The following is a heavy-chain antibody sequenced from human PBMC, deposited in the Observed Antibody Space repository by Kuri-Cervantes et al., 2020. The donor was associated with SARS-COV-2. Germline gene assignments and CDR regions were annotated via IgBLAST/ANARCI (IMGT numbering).Heavy chain of an antibody. CDR1: GFTFSSYG. V-gene: IGHV3-30*02. J-gene: IGHJ2*01. CDR3: ARDRRIQLWLYGSWYFDL. D-gene: IGHD5-18*01. CDR2: IRYDGSNK. Sequence: GSLRLSCAASGFTFSSYGMHWVRQAPGKGLEWVAFIRYDGSNKYYADSVKGRFTISRDNSKNTLYLQMNSLRAEDTAVYYCARDRRIQLWLYGSWYFDLWGRGTLVTVSS.